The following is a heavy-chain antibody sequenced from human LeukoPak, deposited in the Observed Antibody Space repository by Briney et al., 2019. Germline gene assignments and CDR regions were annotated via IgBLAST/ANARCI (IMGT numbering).Heavy chain of an antibody. CDR3: ARADLPYYYYYYMDV. V-gene: IGHV3-74*01. J-gene: IGHJ6*03. CDR2: INTDGSST. CDR1: GFTFSSYW. Sequence: GGSLRLSCAASGFTFSSYWMRWVRQAPGEGLVWVSRINTDGSSTTYADSVKGRFTISRDNAKNTLYLQMNSLRAEDTAVYYCARADLPYYYYYYMDVWGKGTTVTVSS.